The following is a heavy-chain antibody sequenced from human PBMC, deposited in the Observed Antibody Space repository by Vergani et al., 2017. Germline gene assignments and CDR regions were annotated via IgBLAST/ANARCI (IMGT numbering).Heavy chain of an antibody. D-gene: IGHD5-12*01. J-gene: IGHJ4*02. V-gene: IGHV3-23*01. CDR2: VSGSSATP. Sequence: EVQLLESGGGLVQPGGSLRLSCEASGFSFPGYAMSWVRQAPGKGLEWVSSVSGSSATPYYADSVKGRFIISRDNSKNTLHLQMNSLTADDTAVYYCTKGSRGYTGYFFDYWSQGTLATVSS. CDR1: GFSFPGYA. CDR3: TKGSRGYTGYFFDY.